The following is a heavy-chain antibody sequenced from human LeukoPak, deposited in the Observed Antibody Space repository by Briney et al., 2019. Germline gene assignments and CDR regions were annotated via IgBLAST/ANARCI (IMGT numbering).Heavy chain of an antibody. D-gene: IGHD1-26*01. CDR1: GFTVSSNY. CDR3: ARDIVGATC. V-gene: IGHV3-66*01. CDR2: IYSGGST. Sequence: GGSLRLSCAASGFTVSSNYMSWVRQAPGKGLEWVSGIYSGGSTYYADSVQGRFTISIDNSKNTLYLQMNTLKAEDTAVYYCARDIVGATCWGQGTLVTVSS. J-gene: IGHJ4*02.